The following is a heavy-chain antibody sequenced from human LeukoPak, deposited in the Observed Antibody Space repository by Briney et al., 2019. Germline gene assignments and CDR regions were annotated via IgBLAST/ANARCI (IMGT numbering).Heavy chain of an antibody. CDR3: ARARIAVAGTPDY. D-gene: IGHD6-19*01. Sequence: ASVKVSCKASGYTFTGYYMHWVRQAPGQGLEWMGWINPNSGGTNYAQKFQGRVTMTRDTSISTAYMELRSLRSDDTAVYYCARARIAVAGTPDYWGQGTLVPSPQ. J-gene: IGHJ4*02. CDR2: INPNSGGT. V-gene: IGHV1-2*02. CDR1: GYTFTGYY.